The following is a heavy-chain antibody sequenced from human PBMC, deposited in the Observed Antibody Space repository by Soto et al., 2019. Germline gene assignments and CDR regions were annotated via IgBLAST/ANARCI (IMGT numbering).Heavy chain of an antibody. V-gene: IGHV4-4*02. CDR3: ARNGYYSSDF. Sequence: SETLSLTCAVSGGSISNGNWWSWVRQPPGQGLEWIGEIYQSGRVNYNPSLKSRVTISVDKSKNQFSLKLSFVAAADTAVYYCARNGYYSSDFWGQGILVTVSS. CDR1: GGSISNGNW. CDR2: IYQSGRV. D-gene: IGHD1-26*01. J-gene: IGHJ4*02.